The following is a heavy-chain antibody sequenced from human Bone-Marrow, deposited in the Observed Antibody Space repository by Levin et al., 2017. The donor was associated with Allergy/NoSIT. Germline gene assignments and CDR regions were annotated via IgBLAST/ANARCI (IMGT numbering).Heavy chain of an antibody. CDR3: ARGPNSVTIFGVVREYRGMDV. CDR1: VGSFSDYY. D-gene: IGHD3-3*01. V-gene: IGHV4-34*01. CDR2: INHSGTT. Sequence: NSSETLSLTCAVYVGSFSDYYWTWIRQAPGKGLEWIGEINHSGTTNYNPSLKSRVTISLDTSKNQFSLTLRSVTAADTAVYYCARGPNSVTIFGVVREYRGMDVWGQGNTVTVSS. J-gene: IGHJ6*02.